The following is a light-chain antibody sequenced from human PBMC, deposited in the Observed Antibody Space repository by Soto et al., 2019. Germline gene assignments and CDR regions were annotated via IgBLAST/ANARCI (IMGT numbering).Light chain of an antibody. V-gene: IGLV2-14*01. J-gene: IGLJ1*01. CDR1: SSDVGRFNY. Sequence: QSALTQPASVSGPPGQSITISCTGTSSDVGRFNYVSWYQQHPGKAPKLIIYGVTSRPSGVSNRFSGSKSANTASLTISWLQNEDEADYHCSSYTDRNTYLFGTGTKVTVL. CDR2: GVT. CDR3: SSYTDRNTYL.